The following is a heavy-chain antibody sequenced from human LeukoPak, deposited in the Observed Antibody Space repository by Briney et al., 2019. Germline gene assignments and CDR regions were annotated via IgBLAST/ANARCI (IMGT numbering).Heavy chain of an antibody. Sequence: SETLSLTCTVSGGSISSYYWSWIRQHPGKGLEWIGYIYYSGSTYYNPSLKSRVTISVDTSKNQFSLKLSSVTAADTAVYYCASTIVGALRIFDYWGQGTLVTVSS. D-gene: IGHD1-26*01. CDR3: ASTIVGALRIFDY. CDR1: GGSISSYY. V-gene: IGHV4-59*06. J-gene: IGHJ4*02. CDR2: IYYSGST.